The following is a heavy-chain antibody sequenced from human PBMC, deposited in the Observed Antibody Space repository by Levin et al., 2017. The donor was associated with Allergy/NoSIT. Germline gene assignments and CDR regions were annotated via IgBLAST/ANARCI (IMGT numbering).Heavy chain of an antibody. CDR1: GASISSYY. CDR3: ARDRVTIGETNYYDGMDV. J-gene: IGHJ6*02. CDR2: MYYSGNT. D-gene: IGHD5-18*01. V-gene: IGHV4-59*01. Sequence: SETLSLTCTVSGASISSYYWSWIRQPPGKGLEWIWCMYYSGNTKYNPSLKSRVTISMDTSKNQFSLKLTSVTAADTAVYYCARDRVTIGETNYYDGMDVWGQGTTVTVSS.